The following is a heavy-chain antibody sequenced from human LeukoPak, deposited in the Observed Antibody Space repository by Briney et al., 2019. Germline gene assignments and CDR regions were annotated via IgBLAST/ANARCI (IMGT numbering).Heavy chain of an antibody. CDR3: TRENDYGDYANWFDL. CDR1: GFTFGDYA. D-gene: IGHD4-17*01. Sequence: GGSLRLSCTASGFTFGDYAMSWVRQAPGKGLEWVGFIRSKAYGGTTEYAASVKGRFTISRDDSKSIAYLQMNSLKTEDTAVYYCTRENDYGDYANWFDLWGQGTLVTVSS. J-gene: IGHJ5*02. CDR2: IRSKAYGGTT. V-gene: IGHV3-49*04.